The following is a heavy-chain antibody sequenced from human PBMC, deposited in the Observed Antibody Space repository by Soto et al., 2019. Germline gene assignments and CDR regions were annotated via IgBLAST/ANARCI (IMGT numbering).Heavy chain of an antibody. CDR2: GSA. Sequence: QVQLVQSGAEVKKPGSSVKVSCKASGGTFSIYTISWVRQAPGQGLEWMGGSANSAQKFQGRLTVTADESTSTVHLELSSLTSEDTAVYYCAREGPPDIAWFDPWGQGTLVSVSS. J-gene: IGHJ5*02. CDR1: GGTFSIYT. V-gene: IGHV1-69*01. CDR3: AREGPPDIAWFDP. D-gene: IGHD2-15*01.